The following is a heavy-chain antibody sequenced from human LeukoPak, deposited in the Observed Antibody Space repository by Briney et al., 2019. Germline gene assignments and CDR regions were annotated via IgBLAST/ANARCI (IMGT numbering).Heavy chain of an antibody. J-gene: IGHJ6*03. V-gene: IGHV1-46*01. Sequence: ASVKVSCKASGYTFTSYYMHWVRQTPGQGLEWMGIINPSGGSTSYAQKFQGRVTMTRDMSTSTVYMELSSLRSEDTAVYYCAMRGYCSSTSCYTGKVYYYYMDVWGKGTTVTVSS. D-gene: IGHD2-2*02. CDR3: AMRGYCSSTSCYTGKVYYYYMDV. CDR1: GYTFTSYY. CDR2: INPSGGST.